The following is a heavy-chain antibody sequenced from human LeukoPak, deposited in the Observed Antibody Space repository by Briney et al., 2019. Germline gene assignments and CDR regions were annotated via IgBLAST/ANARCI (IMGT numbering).Heavy chain of an antibody. CDR2: INPNSGGT. Sequence: ASVKVSFTASGYTFTVYYMHWGRQAPGQGLGLMGWINPNSGGTNYSQKFQGRVTMTRDTSISTAYMELSRLRSDDTAVYYCAREGGYRGDWFDPWGQGTLVTVSS. CDR3: AREGGYRGDWFDP. J-gene: IGHJ5*02. D-gene: IGHD5-18*01. V-gene: IGHV1-2*02. CDR1: GYTFTVYY.